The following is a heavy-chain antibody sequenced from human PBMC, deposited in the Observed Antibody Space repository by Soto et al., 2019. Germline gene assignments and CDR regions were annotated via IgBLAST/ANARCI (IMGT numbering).Heavy chain of an antibody. CDR2: ISYDGSNK. V-gene: IGHV3-30*18. CDR3: AKDHYYDSSGYYFFVEEYYYYGMDV. D-gene: IGHD3-22*01. Sequence: SGGSLRLSCAASGFTFSSYGMHWVRQAPGKGLEWVAVISYDGSNKYYADSVKGRFTISRDNSKNTLYLQMNSLRAEDTAVYYCAKDHYYDSSGYYFFVEEYYYYGMDVWGQGTTVTVSS. J-gene: IGHJ6*02. CDR1: GFTFSSYG.